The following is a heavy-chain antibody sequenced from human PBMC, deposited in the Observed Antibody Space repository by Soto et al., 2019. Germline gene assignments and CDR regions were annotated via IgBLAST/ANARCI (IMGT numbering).Heavy chain of an antibody. J-gene: IGHJ3*02. CDR3: ARDKDSPYCSSTSCHGAFDI. D-gene: IGHD2-2*01. V-gene: IGHV1-2*02. CDR2: INPNSGGT. Sequence: ASVKVSCKASGYTFTGYYMHWVRQAPGQGLEWMGWINPNSGGTNYAQKFQGRVTMTRDTSISTAYMELSRLRSDDTAVYYCARDKDSPYCSSTSCHGAFDIWGQGTMVTVSS. CDR1: GYTFTGYY.